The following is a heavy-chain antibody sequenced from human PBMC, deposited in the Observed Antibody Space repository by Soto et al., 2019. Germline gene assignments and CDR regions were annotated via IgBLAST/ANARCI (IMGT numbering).Heavy chain of an antibody. V-gene: IGHV3-23*01. D-gene: IGHD2-2*01. CDR3: AKDSAVVVPAAMGFDP. CDR2: ISGSGGST. J-gene: IGHJ5*02. CDR1: GFTFSSYA. Sequence: EVPLLESGGGLVQPGGSLRLSCAASGFTFSSYAMSWVRQAPGKGLEWVSAISGSGGSTYYADSVKGRFTISRDNSKNTLYLQMNSLRAEDTAVYYCAKDSAVVVPAAMGFDPWGQGTLVTVSS.